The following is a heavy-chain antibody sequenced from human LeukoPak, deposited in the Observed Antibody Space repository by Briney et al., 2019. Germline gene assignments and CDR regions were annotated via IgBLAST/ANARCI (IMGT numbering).Heavy chain of an antibody. Sequence: GGSLRLSCAASGFAFSTSAVSWVRQAPGKGLEWVSAISGSGGSTYYADSVKGRFTISRDNSKNTLYLQMNSLRAEDTAVYYCAKRMVTSFDWFDPWGQGTLVTVSS. CDR1: GFAFSTSA. V-gene: IGHV3-23*01. CDR3: AKRMVTSFDWFDP. J-gene: IGHJ5*02. CDR2: ISGSGGST. D-gene: IGHD5-18*01.